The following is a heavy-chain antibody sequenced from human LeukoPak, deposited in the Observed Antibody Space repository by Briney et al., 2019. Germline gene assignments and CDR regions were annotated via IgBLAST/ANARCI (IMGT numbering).Heavy chain of an antibody. V-gene: IGHV1-46*01. D-gene: IGHD4-11*01. CDR3: ARDRAVTTDAFDI. CDR2: INPSGGST. J-gene: IGHJ3*02. Sequence: ASVKVSCKASGYTFTSYYMHWVRQAPGQGPEWMGIINPSGGSTSYAQKFQGRVTMTRDTSTSTVYMELSSLRSEDTAVYYCARDRAVTTDAFDIWGQGTMVTVSS. CDR1: GYTFTSYY.